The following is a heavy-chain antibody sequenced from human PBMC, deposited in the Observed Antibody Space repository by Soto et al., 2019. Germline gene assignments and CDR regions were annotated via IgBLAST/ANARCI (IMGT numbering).Heavy chain of an antibody. CDR3: AREWLKDQLLGWFDP. Sequence: XGTLSLTCTVSGAPISSYYWSWIRQPPGKGLEWIGFIYHTGSTNYNPSLNSRVTISVDTSKNQFSLKLTSVTAADTAMYYCAREWLKDQLLGWFDPWGQGTLVTV. CDR1: GAPISSYY. D-gene: IGHD7-27*01. V-gene: IGHV4-59*01. CDR2: IYHTGST. J-gene: IGHJ5*02.